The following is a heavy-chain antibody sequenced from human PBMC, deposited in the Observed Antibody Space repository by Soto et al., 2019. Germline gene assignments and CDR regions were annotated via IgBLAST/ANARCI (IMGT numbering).Heavy chain of an antibody. J-gene: IGHJ4*02. D-gene: IGHD6-19*01. CDR3: AKHFDSGCPDY. CDR1: GFTFSSYA. Sequence: GGSLRLSCAASGFTFSSYALSWVRQAPGKGLEWVSIIGNSGGSTFYADSVKGRCTISRDNSKNTLYLQMNNLRAEDTAVYYCAKHFDSGCPDYWGQGTLVTVSS. V-gene: IGHV3-23*01. CDR2: IGNSGGST.